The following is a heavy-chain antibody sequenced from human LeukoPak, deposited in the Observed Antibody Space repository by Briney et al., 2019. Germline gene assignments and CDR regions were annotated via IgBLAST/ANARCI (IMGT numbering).Heavy chain of an antibody. J-gene: IGHJ4*02. CDR1: GGSSSGYY. D-gene: IGHD3-3*01. V-gene: IGHV4-34*01. Sequence: PSETLSLTCAVYGGSSSGYYWSWIRQPPGKGLEWIGEINHSGSTNYNPSLKSRVTISVDTSKNQFSLKLSSVTAADTAVYYCARLNRLEGITYYDFWSGPHGYFDYWGQGTLVTVSS. CDR2: INHSGST. CDR3: ARLNRLEGITYYDFWSGPHGYFDY.